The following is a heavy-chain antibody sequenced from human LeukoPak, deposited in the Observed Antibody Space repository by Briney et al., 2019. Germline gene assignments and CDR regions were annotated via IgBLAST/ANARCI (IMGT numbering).Heavy chain of an antibody. CDR2: ISSSSSYI. CDR1: GFTFSSYS. J-gene: IGHJ3*02. D-gene: IGHD6-13*01. V-gene: IGHV3-21*01. Sequence: PGESLRLSCAASGFTFSSYSMNWVRQAPGKGLEWVSSISSSSSYIYYADSVKGRFTISRDNAKNSLYLQMNSLRAEDTAVYYCARDRNRKGIAAAVSAFDIWGQGTMVTVSS. CDR3: ARDRNRKGIAAAVSAFDI.